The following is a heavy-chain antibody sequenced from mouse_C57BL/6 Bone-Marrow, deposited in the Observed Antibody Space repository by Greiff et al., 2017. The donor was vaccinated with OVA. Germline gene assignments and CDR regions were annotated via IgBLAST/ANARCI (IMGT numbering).Heavy chain of an antibody. D-gene: IGHD2-5*01. CDR1: GYTFTSYW. J-gene: IGHJ2*01. V-gene: IGHV1-59*01. Sequence: QVQLQQSGAELVRPGTSVKLSCKASGYTFTSYWMHWVKQRPGQGLEWIGVIDPSDSYTNYNQKFKGKATLTVDTSSSTAYMQLSSLTSEDSAVYYCARKGDYSNHRFDYWGQGTTLTVSS. CDR3: ARKGDYSNHRFDY. CDR2: IDPSDSYT.